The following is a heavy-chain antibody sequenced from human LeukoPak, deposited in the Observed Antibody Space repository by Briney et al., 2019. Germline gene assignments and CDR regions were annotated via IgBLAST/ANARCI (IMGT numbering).Heavy chain of an antibody. CDR2: ISGTGGST. CDR3: ARGHNHDTWNPFDY. CDR1: GFTFSTYA. Sequence: GGSLRLSCAASGFTFSTYAMSWVRQAPGKGLEWVSVISGTGGSTNYADSVKGRFTISRDYSKSTLHVQMNSLRVEDTAVYYCARGHNHDTWNPFDYWGQGTLVTVSS. J-gene: IGHJ4*02. D-gene: IGHD3-3*01. V-gene: IGHV3-23*01.